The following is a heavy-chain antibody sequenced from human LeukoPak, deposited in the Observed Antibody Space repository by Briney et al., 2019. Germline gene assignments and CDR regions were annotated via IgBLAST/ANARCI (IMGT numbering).Heavy chain of an antibody. CDR1: GFTFSSYG. CDR3: AKDHGSLGSGLN. CDR2: ISGSGVST. D-gene: IGHD3-10*01. J-gene: IGHJ4*02. Sequence: GGTLRLSCAASGFTFSSYGMSWVRKAPGQGLEWVSVISGSGVSTYYADSVKGRFTISRDNSENTLYLQMNSLRAEDTAVYYCAKDHGSLGSGLNWGQGTLVTVSS. V-gene: IGHV3-23*01.